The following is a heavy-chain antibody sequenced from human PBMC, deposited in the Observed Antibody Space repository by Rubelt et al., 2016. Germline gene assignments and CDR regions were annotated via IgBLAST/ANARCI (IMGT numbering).Heavy chain of an antibody. CDR1: GFTFISYS. Sequence: EVQLVESGGGLVKPGGSLRLSCAASGFTFISYSMNWVRQAPGKGLEWVSAISTSGSHIYYADSVRGRFTISRDNAKNSLYLQMNSLRAEDTAVYSCATTPAKTGSSPGLSDDWGQGALVTVSA. CDR3: ATTPAKTGSSPGLSDD. D-gene: IGHD1-1*01. V-gene: IGHV3-21*01. J-gene: IGHJ4*02. CDR2: ISTSGSHI.